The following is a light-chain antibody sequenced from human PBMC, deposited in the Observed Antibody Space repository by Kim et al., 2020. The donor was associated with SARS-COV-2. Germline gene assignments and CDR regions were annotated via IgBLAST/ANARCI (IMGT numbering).Light chain of an antibody. CDR2: KDS. CDR3: QVWDSSTGV. Sequence: SYELTQPLSVSVALGQTARITCGGNNMGSKNVRWYQQKPGQAPVLVIYKDSNRPSGIPERFSGSNSGNTATLTISRAQAGDEADYYCQVWDSSTGVFGGGTQLTVL. CDR1: NMGSKN. V-gene: IGLV3-9*01. J-gene: IGLJ2*01.